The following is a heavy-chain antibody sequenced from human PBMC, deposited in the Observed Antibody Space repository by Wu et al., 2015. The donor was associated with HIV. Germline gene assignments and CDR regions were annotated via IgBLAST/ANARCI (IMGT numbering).Heavy chain of an antibody. V-gene: IGHV1-69*05. CDR2: IIPIFGTA. Sequence: QVQLVQSGAEVKKPGSSVKVSCKASGGTFSSYAISWVRQAPGQGLEWMGGIIPIFGTANYAQKFQGRVTITTDESTSTAYMELTSLRFDDTAVYYCARDQGQGAGNWFDPWGQGTLVTVSS. CDR3: ARDQGQGAGNWFDP. CDR1: GGTFSSYA. D-gene: IGHD3-10*01. J-gene: IGHJ5*02.